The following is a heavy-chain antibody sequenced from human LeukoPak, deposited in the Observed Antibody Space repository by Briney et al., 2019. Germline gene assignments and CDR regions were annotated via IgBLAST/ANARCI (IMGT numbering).Heavy chain of an antibody. V-gene: IGHV3-9*01. CDR3: AKESHGFDY. CDR1: GFTFDDYA. Sequence: GGSLRLSCAPSGFTFDDYAMHWVRHAPGRGLEWVSGISWNSGSIGYADSVKGRFTISRDNAKNSLYLQMNSLRAEDTALYYCAKESHGFDYWGQGTLVTVSS. J-gene: IGHJ4*02. CDR2: ISWNSGSI.